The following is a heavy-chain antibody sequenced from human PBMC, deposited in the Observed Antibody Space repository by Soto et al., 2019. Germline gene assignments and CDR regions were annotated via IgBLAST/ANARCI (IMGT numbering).Heavy chain of an antibody. CDR1: GFTFSSYG. CDR2: IWYDGSNK. Sequence: QVQLVESGGGVVQPGRSLTLSCAASGFTFSSYGMHWVRQAPGKGLEWVAVIWYDGSNKYYAESVKGRFTISRDNSKNTMYLQMSGLRADDMAVYYCASDRGDIVVTIADSYYYYCYMDVCGKGTTVTVS. CDR3: ASDRGDIVVTIADSYYYYCYMDV. J-gene: IGHJ6*03. D-gene: IGHD5-12*01. V-gene: IGHV3-33*01.